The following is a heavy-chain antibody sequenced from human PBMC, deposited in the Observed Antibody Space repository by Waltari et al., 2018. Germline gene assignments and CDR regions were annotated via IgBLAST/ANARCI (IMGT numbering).Heavy chain of an antibody. J-gene: IGHJ5*02. V-gene: IGHV4-34*01. D-gene: IGHD3-10*01. Sequence: QVQLQQWGAGLLKPSETLSLTCAVYGGSFSGYYLSWIRQPPGKGLEWIGEINHSGSTNYNPSLKSRVTISVDTSKNQFSLKLSSVTAADTAVYYCASKGGSGSYNWFDPWGQGTLVTVSS. CDR1: GGSFSGYY. CDR2: INHSGST. CDR3: ASKGGSGSYNWFDP.